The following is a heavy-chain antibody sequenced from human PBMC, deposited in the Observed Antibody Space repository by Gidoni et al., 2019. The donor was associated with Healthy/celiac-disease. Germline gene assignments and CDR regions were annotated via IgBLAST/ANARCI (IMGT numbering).Heavy chain of an antibody. J-gene: IGHJ6*02. D-gene: IGHD2-2*02. Sequence: QVQLVQSGAEVKKPGASVKVSCKASGYTFTSYAMHWVRQAPGQRLEWMGWINAGNGNTKYSQKFQGRVTITRDTSASTAYMELSSLRSEDTAVYYCARGPSKADIVVVPAAIEGLDVWGQGTTVTVSS. CDR3: ARGPSKADIVVVPAAIEGLDV. V-gene: IGHV1-3*01. CDR1: GYTFTSYA. CDR2: INAGNGNT.